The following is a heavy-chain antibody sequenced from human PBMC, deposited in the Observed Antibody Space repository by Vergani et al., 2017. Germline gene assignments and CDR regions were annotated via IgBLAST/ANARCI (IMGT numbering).Heavy chain of an antibody. V-gene: IGHV3-30-3*01. Sequence: QVQLVESGGGVVQPGTSLRLSCVVSGFALNRHAMYWVRQAPGKGLEWVVGISFDGTNEYYPDLVKVRFTISRDIAKNTLYLQVRRLRLEDTGVYHCVRDRGLCAGGRGYTEAWDYWGQGTPVTVSS. CDR1: GFALNRHA. CDR3: VRDRGLCAGGRGYTEAWDY. CDR2: ISFDGTNE. D-gene: IGHD6-25*01. J-gene: IGHJ4*02.